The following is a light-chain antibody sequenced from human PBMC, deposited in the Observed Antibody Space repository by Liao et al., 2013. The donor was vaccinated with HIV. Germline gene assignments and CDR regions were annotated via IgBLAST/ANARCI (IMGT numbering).Light chain of an antibody. J-gene: IGLJ1*01. V-gene: IGLV3-21*01. CDR1: NIGDKS. CDR3: QLWDSSSDHPYV. CDR2: YDG. Sequence: SYVLTQPPSVSVAPGKTVKITCGGNNIGDKSVHWYQQKPGQAPVLVIYYDGDRPSGIPERFSGSNSGNTATLTISRVEPGDEADYYCQLWDSSSDHPYVFGTGTQVTVL.